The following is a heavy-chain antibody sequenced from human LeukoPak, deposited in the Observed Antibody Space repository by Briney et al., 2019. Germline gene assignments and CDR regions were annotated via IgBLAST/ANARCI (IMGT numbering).Heavy chain of an antibody. J-gene: IGHJ4*02. D-gene: IGHD3-10*01. CDR1: GFTVSSNY. CDR2: IYSGGST. V-gene: IGHV3-53*01. CDR3: ARGTMIRGNSFDY. Sequence: GGSLRLSCAASGFTVSSNYMSWVRQAPGKGLEWVSVIYSGGSTYYADSVKGRFTISRDNSENTLYLQMNSLRAEDTAVYYCARGTMIRGNSFDYWGQGTLVTVSS.